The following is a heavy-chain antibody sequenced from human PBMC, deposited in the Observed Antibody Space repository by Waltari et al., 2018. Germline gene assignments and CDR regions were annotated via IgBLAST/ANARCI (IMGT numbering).Heavy chain of an antibody. CDR2: ISSSSSYI. CDR3: ARARLAAAGWFDP. V-gene: IGHV3-21*01. Sequence: EVQLVESGGGLVKPGGSLRLSCAASGFTFSSYTMHWVRQAPGKGLEWVSSISSSSSYIYYADSVKGRFTISRDNAKNSLYLQMNSLRAEDTAVYYCARARLAAAGWFDPWGQGTLVTVSS. D-gene: IGHD6-13*01. CDR1: GFTFSSYT. J-gene: IGHJ5*02.